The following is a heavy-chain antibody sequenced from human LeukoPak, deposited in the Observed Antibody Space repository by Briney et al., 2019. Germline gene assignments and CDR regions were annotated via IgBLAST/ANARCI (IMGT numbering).Heavy chain of an antibody. CDR1: GGSISNYY. V-gene: IGHV4-59*01. Sequence: SETLSLTCTVSGGSISNYYWSWIRQPPGKGLEWIGCIYYSGSANYNPSLKSRVTTSIDTSKTQFSLKLISVTAADTAVFYCAREGHRGADYWGQGALVTVPS. CDR2: IYYSGSA. J-gene: IGHJ4*02. CDR3: AREGHRGADY. D-gene: IGHD3-10*01.